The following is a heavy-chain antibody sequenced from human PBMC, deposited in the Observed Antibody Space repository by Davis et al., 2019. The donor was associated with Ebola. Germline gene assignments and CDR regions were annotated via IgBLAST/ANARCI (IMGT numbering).Heavy chain of an antibody. CDR3: ARELGYYGMDV. J-gene: IGHJ6*04. Sequence: GGSLRLSCAASGFTFSTYAMGWVRQAPGKGLEWVSDISSGGGAPYYADSVKGRFTISRDNSKNTLYLQMNSLGTEDTAVYHCARELGYYGMDVWGKGTTVTVSS. CDR2: ISSGGGAP. V-gene: IGHV3-23*01. CDR1: GFTFSTYA.